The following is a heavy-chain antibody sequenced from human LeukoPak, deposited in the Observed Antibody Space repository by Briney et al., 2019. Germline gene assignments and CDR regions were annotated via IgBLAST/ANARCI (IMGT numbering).Heavy chain of an antibody. CDR3: ARIYCSGGSCYRALFDY. CDR1: GGSISSSGYY. V-gene: IGHV4-39*01. D-gene: IGHD2-15*01. Sequence: SETLSLTCTVSGGSISSSGYYWGWIRQPPGKGLEWIGSIYYSGSTYYNPSLKSRVTISVDTSKNQFSLKLSSVTAADTAVYYCARIYCSGGSCYRALFDYWGQGTLVTVSS. CDR2: IYYSGST. J-gene: IGHJ4*02.